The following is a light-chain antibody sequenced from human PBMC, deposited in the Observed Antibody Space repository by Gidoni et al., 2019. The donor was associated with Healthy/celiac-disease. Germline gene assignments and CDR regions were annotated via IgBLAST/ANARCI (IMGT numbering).Light chain of an antibody. CDR1: SSDVGGYNY. J-gene: IGLJ2*01. Sequence: QSALTQPASVSGSPGQSITISCTGTSSDVGGYNYVSWYQQHPGKAPKLMIYDVSNRPSGVSNRFSGSKSGNTASLTISGLQAEDEADYYCSSYTSSSIVVFGGGTKLTX. V-gene: IGLV2-14*03. CDR2: DVS. CDR3: SSYTSSSIVV.